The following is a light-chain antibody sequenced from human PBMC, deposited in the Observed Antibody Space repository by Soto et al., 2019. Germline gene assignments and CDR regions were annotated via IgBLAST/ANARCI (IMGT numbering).Light chain of an antibody. CDR1: SSNIGSNI. Sequence: QSVLTQPPSASGTPGQRVTISCSGSSSNIGSNIVNWYQQLPGTAPKLLIYSNNQRPSGVPDRFSGSKSGTSASLAISGLQSEDEADYYCAAWDDSLSGHVVFGGGTQLTVL. J-gene: IGLJ2*01. CDR3: AAWDDSLSGHVV. CDR2: SNN. V-gene: IGLV1-44*01.